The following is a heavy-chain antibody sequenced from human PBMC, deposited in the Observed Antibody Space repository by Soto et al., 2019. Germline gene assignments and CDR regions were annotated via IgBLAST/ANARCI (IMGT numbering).Heavy chain of an antibody. V-gene: IGHV3-30-3*01. Sequence: GGSLRLSCAASGFAFSSNAMHWVRQAPGKGLEWVAVISHDGSNKYNADSVKGRFTISRDNSKNTLYLQMNSPRDEDTAVYYCARDEGSGRPLDYWGQGTPVTVSS. J-gene: IGHJ4*02. CDR3: ARDEGSGRPLDY. CDR1: GFAFSSNA. CDR2: ISHDGSNK. D-gene: IGHD5-12*01.